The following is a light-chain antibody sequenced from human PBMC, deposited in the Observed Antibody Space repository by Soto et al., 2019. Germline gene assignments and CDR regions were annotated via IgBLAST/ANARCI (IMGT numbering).Light chain of an antibody. V-gene: IGKV3-15*01. CDR3: QQSNNWPYT. J-gene: IGKJ2*01. Sequence: EIVMTHSPATLSVSPGERATLSCRASQSVRDNLAWYQQKPGQAPRLLIYGASTRATGIPARFSGSGSGTEFTLTINSLQSEYFALYFCQQSNNWPYTFGQGTKLEIK. CDR1: QSVRDN. CDR2: GAS.